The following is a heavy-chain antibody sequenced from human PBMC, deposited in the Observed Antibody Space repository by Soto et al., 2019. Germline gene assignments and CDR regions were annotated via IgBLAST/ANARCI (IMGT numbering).Heavy chain of an antibody. J-gene: IGHJ5*02. CDR1: GGSFSGYY. CDR2: INHSGST. Sequence: PSETLSLTCAVYGGSFSGYYWTWIRQPPGTGLEWIGEINHSGSTNYNPSLKSRVTISVDTSKNQFSLKLTSVTAADTAVYYCVRVLFGRGNWFDPWGQGTLVTVSS. CDR3: VRVLFGRGNWFDP. V-gene: IGHV4-34*01. D-gene: IGHD3-3*01.